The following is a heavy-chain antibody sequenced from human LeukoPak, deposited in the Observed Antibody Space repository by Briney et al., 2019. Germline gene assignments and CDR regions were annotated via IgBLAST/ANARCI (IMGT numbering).Heavy chain of an antibody. CDR1: GDSTNTYF. V-gene: IGHV4-59*01. Sequence: SETLSLTCTMSGDSTNTYFWSWIRQPPGKGLEWIGYIYYTGTTNYNPSLKSRVTISVDTSKNQFSLRLSSVTAADTAVYYCAKGYPPRGYYGSGSYQYNWFDPWGQGTLVTVSS. CDR3: AKGYPPRGYYGSGSYQYNWFDP. D-gene: IGHD3-10*01. J-gene: IGHJ5*02. CDR2: IYYTGTT.